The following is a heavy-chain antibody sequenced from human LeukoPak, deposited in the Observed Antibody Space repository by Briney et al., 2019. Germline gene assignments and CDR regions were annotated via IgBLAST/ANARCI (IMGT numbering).Heavy chain of an antibody. CDR1: GFTFSDYY. CDR3: AKAGDYSYFDY. J-gene: IGHJ4*02. V-gene: IGHV3-11*05. D-gene: IGHD4-11*01. Sequence: GGSLRLSCVASGFTFSDYYMSWIRQASGKGMEWVSYISSSSRSTNYADSVKGRFTISRDNAKSSVFLQMNSLRVEDTAVYYCAKAGDYSYFDYWGQGTLVTVSS. CDR2: ISSSSRST.